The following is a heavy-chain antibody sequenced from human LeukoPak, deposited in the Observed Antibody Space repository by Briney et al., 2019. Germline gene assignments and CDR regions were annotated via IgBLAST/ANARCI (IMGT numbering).Heavy chain of an antibody. CDR2: ISSSGTYI. D-gene: IGHD5-24*01. V-gene: IGHV3-21*01. CDR1: GFTFSTYS. CDR3: ASSFPRRDDHISNYFDY. J-gene: IGHJ4*02. Sequence: PGGSLRLSCAASGFTFSTYSMNWVRQAPGRGLEWVSSISSSGTYIYYADSMRGRFTISRDNSKNSLYLQMNSLRAEDTAVYYCASSFPRRDDHISNYFDYWGQGTLVTVSS.